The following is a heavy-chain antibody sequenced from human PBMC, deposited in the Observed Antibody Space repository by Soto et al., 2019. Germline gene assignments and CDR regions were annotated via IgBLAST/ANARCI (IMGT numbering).Heavy chain of an antibody. J-gene: IGHJ1*01. Sequence: LRRSCAPSLFTLSSYSINWVRQAPWNGLEWGSSISSSSRYIYYADSVKGRFTISRDNAKNSLYLQMNSLRAEDTAVYYCARDRGIAVPGTLIEIKHWGQGTRATVS. CDR1: LFTLSSYS. CDR3: ARDRGIAVPGTLIEIKH. CDR2: ISSSSRYI. V-gene: IGHV3-21*01. D-gene: IGHD6-19*01.